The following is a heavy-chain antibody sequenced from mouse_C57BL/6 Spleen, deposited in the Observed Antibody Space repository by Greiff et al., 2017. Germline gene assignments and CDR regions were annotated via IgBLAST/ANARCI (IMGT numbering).Heavy chain of an antibody. CDR1: GFTFSSYG. CDR2: ISSGGSYT. Sequence: EVQLVESGGDLVKPGGSLKLSCAASGFTFSSYGMSWVRQTPDKRLEWVATISSGGSYTYYPDSVKGRFTISRDNAKNTLYLQMSSLKSEDTAMYYCARQGTAYAMDYWGQGTSVTVSS. CDR3: ARQGTAYAMDY. D-gene: IGHD4-1*01. V-gene: IGHV5-6*01. J-gene: IGHJ4*01.